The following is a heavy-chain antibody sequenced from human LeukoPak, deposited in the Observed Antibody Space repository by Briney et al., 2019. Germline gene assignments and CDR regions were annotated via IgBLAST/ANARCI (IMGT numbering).Heavy chain of an antibody. CDR3: AKDLDARGRFAVGGTLFRYYDP. J-gene: IGHJ5*02. CDR1: GCNFSNFA. V-gene: IGHV3-23*01. D-gene: IGHD3-10*01. Sequence: GGSLSLSCLASGCNFSNFAMTWVRQPAGQGLEGVSGISGTGEETYYADTMKCRITISRDNTKTTEYLQINSLRAKDTAIYYCAKDLDARGRFAVGGTLFRYYDPWGQGTLVSVS. CDR2: ISGTGEET.